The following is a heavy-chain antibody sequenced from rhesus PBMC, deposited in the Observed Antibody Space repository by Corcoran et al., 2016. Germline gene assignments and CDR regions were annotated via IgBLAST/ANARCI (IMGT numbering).Heavy chain of an antibody. CDR2: IGYDGKNI. J-gene: IGHJ4*01. D-gene: IGHD6-25*01. CDR1: GFTFNTYG. Sequence: EVQLVESGGGLVQPGGSLRLSCAASGFTFNTYGMRWVRQAPGKGLEWVSYIGYDGKNIGNADSVKGRFTISRDNAKNSRTLQMTSLKAEDTAMDYCARVDSGSWSGGCDYWGQGVLVTVSS. V-gene: IGHV3-136*01. CDR3: ARVDSGSWSGGCDY.